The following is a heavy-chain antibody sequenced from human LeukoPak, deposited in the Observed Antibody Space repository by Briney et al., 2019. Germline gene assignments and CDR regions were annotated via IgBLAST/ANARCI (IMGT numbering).Heavy chain of an antibody. CDR3: AKMVRGPDAFDI. CDR2: ISSSSSYV. CDR1: GFTLSSYN. D-gene: IGHD3-10*01. V-gene: IGHV3-21*01. Sequence: PGGSLRLSCAVSGFTLSSYNMNWVRQAPGKGLEWVSSISSSSSYVYYADSVKGRFTISRDNAKNSLYLQMNSLRAEDTAVYYCAKMVRGPDAFDIWGQGTMVTVSS. J-gene: IGHJ3*02.